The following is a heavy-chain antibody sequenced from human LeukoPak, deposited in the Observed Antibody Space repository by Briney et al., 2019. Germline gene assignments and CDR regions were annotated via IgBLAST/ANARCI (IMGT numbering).Heavy chain of an antibody. Sequence: ASVKVSCKASGYTFTSYGISWVRQAPGQGLEWMGWISAYNGNTNYAQKLQGRVTMTTDTSTSTAYMELRSLRSDDTAVYYCASRYYDILTGSYSLDYWGQGTLVTVSS. V-gene: IGHV1-18*01. CDR3: ASRYYDILTGSYSLDY. CDR1: GYTFTSYG. CDR2: ISAYNGNT. D-gene: IGHD3-9*01. J-gene: IGHJ4*02.